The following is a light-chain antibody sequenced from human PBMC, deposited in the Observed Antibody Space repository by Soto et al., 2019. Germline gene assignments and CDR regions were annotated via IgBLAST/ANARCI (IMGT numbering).Light chain of an antibody. Sequence: EIVLTQSPGTLSLSPGERATLSCRASQSVDSNYFAWYQQKPGQAPRLLIYGTSYRATGIPDRFSGSGSGTDFTLNISRLEPEDFAVYYCQQYGNIPRTFGRGTNVEIE. CDR3: QQYGNIPRT. J-gene: IGKJ1*01. CDR1: QSVDSNY. V-gene: IGKV3-20*01. CDR2: GTS.